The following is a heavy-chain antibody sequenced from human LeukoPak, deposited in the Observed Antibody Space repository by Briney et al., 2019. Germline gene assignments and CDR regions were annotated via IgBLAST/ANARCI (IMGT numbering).Heavy chain of an antibody. J-gene: IGHJ4*02. V-gene: IGHV4-34*01. Sequence: PSETLSLTCAVYGGSFSGYYWSWIRQPPGKGLDWIGEINHSGSTNYNPSLKSRVTISIDTSKKQISLNLNSMTAADTAVYFCARSGNHLSHVYWGQGTLVTVSS. CDR1: GGSFSGYY. CDR3: ARSGNHLSHVY. CDR2: INHSGST. D-gene: IGHD3-3*01.